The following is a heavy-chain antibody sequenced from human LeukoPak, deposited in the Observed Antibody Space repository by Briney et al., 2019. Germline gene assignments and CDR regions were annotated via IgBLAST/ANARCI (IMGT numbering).Heavy chain of an antibody. V-gene: IGHV4-59*01. CDR3: ARADGDYYAFDI. CDR1: GGSISTYY. D-gene: IGHD4-17*01. J-gene: IGHJ3*02. Sequence: PSETLSLTCSVSGGSISTYYWSWIRQPPGEELQWIGNIYYSGSTNYNPSLKSRVTISVDTSKNQFSLKLNSVTAADTAFYYCARADGDYYAFDIWGQGTMVTVSS. CDR2: IYYSGST.